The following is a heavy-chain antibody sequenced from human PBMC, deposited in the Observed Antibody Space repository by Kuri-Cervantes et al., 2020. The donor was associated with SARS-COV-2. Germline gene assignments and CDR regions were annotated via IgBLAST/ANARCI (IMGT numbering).Heavy chain of an antibody. J-gene: IGHJ4*02. CDR1: GFTFSNAW. CDR2: IRSKAYGGTT. D-gene: IGHD3-10*01. Sequence: GGSLRLSCAASGFTFSNAWMSWVRQAPGKGLEWVGFIRSKAYGGTTEYAASVKGRFTISRDDSKSIAYLQMNSLKTEDTAVYYCTRQEGYYGSGSYYNLDPNFDYWGQGTLVTVSS. V-gene: IGHV3-49*04. CDR3: TRQEGYYGSGSYYNLDPNFDY.